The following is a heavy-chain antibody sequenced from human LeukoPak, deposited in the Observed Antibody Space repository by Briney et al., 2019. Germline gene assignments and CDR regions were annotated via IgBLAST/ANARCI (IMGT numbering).Heavy chain of an antibody. D-gene: IGHD3-9*01. V-gene: IGHV4-34*01. CDR2: INHSGST. J-gene: IGHJ5*02. Sequence: SETLSLTCAVYGGSFSGYYWSWIRQPPGKGLEWIGEINHSGSTNYNPSLKSRVTISVDTSKNQFSLKLSSVTAADTAVYYCARFEGWFDLWGQGTLVTVSS. CDR3: ARFEGWFDL. CDR1: GGSFSGYY.